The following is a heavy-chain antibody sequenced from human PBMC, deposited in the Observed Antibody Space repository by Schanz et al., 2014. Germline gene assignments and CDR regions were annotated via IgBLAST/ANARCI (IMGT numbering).Heavy chain of an antibody. J-gene: IGHJ4*02. V-gene: IGHV1-69*04. D-gene: IGHD3-16*01. Sequence: CKASGGTFITYALSWVRQAHGQGLEWMGRIIPMVDTVNYAQKFQGRVTITADKSTSTVYMELSSLRSEDTALYYSARLRAHQDYDFDYWGQRTLXRVPS. CDR2: IIPMVDTV. CDR3: ARLRAHQDYDFDY. CDR1: GGTFITYA.